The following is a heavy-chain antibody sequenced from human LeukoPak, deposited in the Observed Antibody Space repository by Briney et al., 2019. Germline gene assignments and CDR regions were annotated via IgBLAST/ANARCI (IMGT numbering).Heavy chain of an antibody. D-gene: IGHD6-6*01. Sequence: SETLSLTCTVSGGSISGYYWSWIRQPPGKGLEWIGYIYYSGSTNYNPSLKSRLTISVDTSKNQLSLKLSSLTAADTAVYYCARTLQGESSSRWFDPWGQGTLVTVSS. CDR2: IYYSGST. CDR3: ARTLQGESSSRWFDP. CDR1: GGSISGYY. V-gene: IGHV4-59*08. J-gene: IGHJ5*02.